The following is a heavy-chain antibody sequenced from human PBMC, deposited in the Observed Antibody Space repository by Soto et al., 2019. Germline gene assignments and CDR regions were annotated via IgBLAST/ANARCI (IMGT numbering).Heavy chain of an antibody. CDR3: ARNGGNSFYYYSGMDV. V-gene: IGHV4-28*01. D-gene: IGHD2-21*02. CDR1: GYSISSSNW. J-gene: IGHJ6*02. CDR2: IYYSGST. Sequence: SETLSLTCAVSGYSISSSNWWGWVRQPPGKGLEWIGYIYYSGSTYYNPSLKSRVTMSVDTSKNQFSLKLSSVTAVDTAVYYCARNGGNSFYYYSGMDVWGQGTTVTVSS.